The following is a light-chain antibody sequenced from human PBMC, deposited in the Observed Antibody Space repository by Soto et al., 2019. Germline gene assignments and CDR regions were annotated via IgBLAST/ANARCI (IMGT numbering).Light chain of an antibody. CDR1: QSINSW. CDR2: DAF. V-gene: IGKV1-5*01. Sequence: DIQMTQSPSTLSASVGDRVTITCRASQSINSWMAWYQQKPGRAPKLLIYDAFSLESGVPSRFSGSRSGTEFTLTISSLQPDEFATYYCQHYNSYSWTFGQGTKVEIK. CDR3: QHYNSYSWT. J-gene: IGKJ1*01.